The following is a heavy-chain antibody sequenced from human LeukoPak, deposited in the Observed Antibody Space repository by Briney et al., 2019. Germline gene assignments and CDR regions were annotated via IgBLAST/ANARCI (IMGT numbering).Heavy chain of an antibody. J-gene: IGHJ6*02. V-gene: IGHV3-33*01. CDR3: ARDRGTVGFGMDV. CDR1: GFAFSSYG. CDR2: IWYDGSNK. Sequence: GGSLRLSCAASGFAFSSYGMHWVRQAPGKGLEWVAVIWYDGSNKYYADSVKGRFTISRDNSKTTLYLQMNSLRAEDTAVYYCARDRGTVGFGMDVWGQGTTVTVSS. D-gene: IGHD4-23*01.